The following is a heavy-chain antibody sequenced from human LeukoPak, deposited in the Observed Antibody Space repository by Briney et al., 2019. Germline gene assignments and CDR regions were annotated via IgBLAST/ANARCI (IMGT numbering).Heavy chain of an antibody. V-gene: IGHV3-64*01. D-gene: IGHD3-16*01. CDR2: ISSNGGST. J-gene: IGHJ3*02. CDR1: GFTFSSYA. CDR3: ARDRTFGGSPDYAFDI. Sequence: QPGGSLRLSCAASGFTFSSYAMHWVRQAPGKGLEYVSAISSNGGSTYYANSVKGRFTISRDNSKNTLYLQMGSLRAEDMAVYYCARDRTFGGSPDYAFDIWGQGTMVTVSS.